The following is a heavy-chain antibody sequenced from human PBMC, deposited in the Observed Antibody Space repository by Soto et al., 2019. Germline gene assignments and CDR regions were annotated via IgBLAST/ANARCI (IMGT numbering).Heavy chain of an antibody. CDR1: GFTFSSYG. V-gene: IGHV3-30*18. Sequence: QSGGSLRLSCAASGFTFSSYGMHWVRQAPGKGLEWVAVISYDGSNKYYADSVKGRFTISRDNSKNTLYLQMNSLRAEDTAVCYCAKAYYDFWSERNYYYGMDVWGQGTTVTVSS. CDR2: ISYDGSNK. CDR3: AKAYYDFWSERNYYYGMDV. D-gene: IGHD3-3*01. J-gene: IGHJ6*02.